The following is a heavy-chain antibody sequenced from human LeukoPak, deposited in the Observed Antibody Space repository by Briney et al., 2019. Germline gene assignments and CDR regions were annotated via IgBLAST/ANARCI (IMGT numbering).Heavy chain of an antibody. J-gene: IGHJ5*02. Sequence: ASVKVSCKASGYTFTSYGISWVRQAPGQGLEWMGWISAYNGNTNYAQKLQGRVTMTTDTSTSTAYMELRSLRSEDTAVYYCARDPSSYCSGGSCYTNWFDPWGQGTLVTVSS. D-gene: IGHD2-15*01. CDR3: ARDPSSYCSGGSCYTNWFDP. V-gene: IGHV1-18*01. CDR1: GYTFTSYG. CDR2: ISAYNGNT.